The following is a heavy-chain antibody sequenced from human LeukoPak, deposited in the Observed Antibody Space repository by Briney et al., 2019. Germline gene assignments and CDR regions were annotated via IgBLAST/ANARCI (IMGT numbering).Heavy chain of an antibody. CDR1: GDSVSSIHW. CDR3: ARASGWYYYDSSGYLDY. Sequence: PSETLSLTCAVSGDSVSSIHWWGWVRQPPGRGLEWIGEIYHSGSTYYNPSLKSRVTISVDTSKNQFSLKLSSVTAADTAVYYCARASGWYYYDSSGYLDYWGQGTLVTVSS. CDR2: IYHSGST. D-gene: IGHD3-22*01. V-gene: IGHV4-4*02. J-gene: IGHJ4*02.